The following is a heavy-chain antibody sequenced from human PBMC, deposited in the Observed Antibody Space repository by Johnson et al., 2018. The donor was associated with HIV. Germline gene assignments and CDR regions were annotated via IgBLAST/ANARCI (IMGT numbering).Heavy chain of an antibody. J-gene: IGHJ3*02. CDR2: IKQDGYEK. CDR1: GFTFSSYW. Sequence: EVQLVESGGGLVKPGGSLRLSCAASGFTFSSYWMSWVRQAPGKGLEWVANIKQDGYEKYYVDSVKGRFTISSDNAKNLLFLQMNSLRAEDTAVYYCARDSYYDSSGYYSPPHDAFDIWGQGTMVTVSS. V-gene: IGHV3-7*01. D-gene: IGHD3-22*01. CDR3: ARDSYYDSSGYYSPPHDAFDI.